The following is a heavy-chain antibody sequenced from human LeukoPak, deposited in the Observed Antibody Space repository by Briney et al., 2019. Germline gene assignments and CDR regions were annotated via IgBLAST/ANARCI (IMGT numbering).Heavy chain of an antibody. CDR1: GFTFSSYA. CDR2: ISSNGGST. Sequence: PGGSLRLSCAASGFTFSSYAMHWVRQAPGKGLEYVSAISSNGGSTYYANSVKGRFTISRDNSKNTLYLQMGSLRAEDMAVYYCAIGRYSSSWYDYWGQGTLLTVSS. CDR3: AIGRYSSSWYDY. J-gene: IGHJ4*02. V-gene: IGHV3-64*01. D-gene: IGHD6-13*01.